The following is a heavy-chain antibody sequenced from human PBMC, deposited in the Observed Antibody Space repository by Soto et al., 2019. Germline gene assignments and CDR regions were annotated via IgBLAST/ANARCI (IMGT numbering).Heavy chain of an antibody. Sequence: ASGKVSCKASGYTFTSYGISWVRQAPGQGLEWMGWISAYNGNTNYAQKLQGRVTMTTDTSTSTAYMELRSLRSDDTAVYYCAREWLEKHTFDYWGQGTLVTVSS. CDR3: AREWLEKHTFDY. D-gene: IGHD6-19*01. CDR1: GYTFTSYG. CDR2: ISAYNGNT. V-gene: IGHV1-18*01. J-gene: IGHJ4*02.